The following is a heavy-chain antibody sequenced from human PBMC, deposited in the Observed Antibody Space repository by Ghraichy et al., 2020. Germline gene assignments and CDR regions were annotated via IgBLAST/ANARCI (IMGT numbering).Heavy chain of an antibody. Sequence: ASVKVSCKASGYTFTGYSMHWVRQAPGQGLEWMGWINPNSGSTNYAQKFQGRVTMTTETSISTAYMELSRLRSDDTAVYYCARWEYGGNLWWFAPCGQGTLVTVPS. CDR2: INPNSGST. D-gene: IGHD4-23*01. CDR3: ARWEYGGNLWWFAP. V-gene: IGHV1-2*02. CDR1: GYTFTGYS. J-gene: IGHJ5*02.